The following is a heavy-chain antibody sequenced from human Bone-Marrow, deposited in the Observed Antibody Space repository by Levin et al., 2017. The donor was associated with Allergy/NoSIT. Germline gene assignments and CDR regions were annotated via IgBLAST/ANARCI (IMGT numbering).Heavy chain of an antibody. CDR3: ARKEGAWSTGWSFDY. CDR2: INPSSGDT. CDR1: GYTFTGYF. J-gene: IGHJ4*02. Sequence: GASVKVSCKSSGYTFTGYFMHWVRQAPGQGLEWMGRINPSSGDTEFAQKFQGRVTLTRDTSISTAYMELSSLRFDDTAVYYCARKEGAWSTGWSFDYWGQGTVVTVSS. D-gene: IGHD6-19*01. V-gene: IGHV1-2*06.